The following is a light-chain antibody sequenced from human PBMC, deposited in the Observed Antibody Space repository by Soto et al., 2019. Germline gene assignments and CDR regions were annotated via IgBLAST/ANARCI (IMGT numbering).Light chain of an antibody. J-gene: IGKJ4*01. CDR3: QQYYSAPLT. Sequence: DIVMTQSPDSLAVSLGERATINCKSSQSVLSSSNNQNYLTWYQQKPGQPPKLLIYWASTRDSGVPDRFSGSGSGADFTLTISSLQAEDVAVYYWQQYYSAPLTFGGGTKVELK. CDR2: WAS. CDR1: QSVLSSSNNQNY. V-gene: IGKV4-1*01.